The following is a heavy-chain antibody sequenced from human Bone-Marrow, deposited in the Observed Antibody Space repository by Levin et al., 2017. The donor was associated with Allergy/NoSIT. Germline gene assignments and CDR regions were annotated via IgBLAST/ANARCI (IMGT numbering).Heavy chain of an antibody. D-gene: IGHD5-24*01. CDR3: ARSWEMATRGFDS. CDR1: GYTFPNFA. J-gene: IGHJ5*01. CDR2: ITPYNGNT. V-gene: IGHV1-18*01. Sequence: GASVKVSCKASGYTFPNFAISWVRQAPGQGLQWMGWITPYNGNTNSAQKFQGRVTMTTDISTNTAYMEVRSLRSDDTAVYYCARSWEMATRGFDSWGQGTLVTVSS.